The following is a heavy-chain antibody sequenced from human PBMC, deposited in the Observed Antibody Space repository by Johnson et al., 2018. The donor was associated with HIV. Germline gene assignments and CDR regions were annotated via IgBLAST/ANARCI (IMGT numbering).Heavy chain of an antibody. CDR1: GFSFVDYA. V-gene: IGHV3-23*04. J-gene: IGHJ3*02. CDR3: AKGLGGAFDI. CDR2: ISGSDFGP. Sequence: VQLVESGGRVERPGGSLRLSCVASGFSFVDYAMSWVRQAPGKGLEWVSTISGSDFGPYYADSVRGRFTISRDNSKNTLYLQMNSLRAEDTAVYYCAKGLGGAFDIWGQGTMVTVSS. D-gene: IGHD3-16*01.